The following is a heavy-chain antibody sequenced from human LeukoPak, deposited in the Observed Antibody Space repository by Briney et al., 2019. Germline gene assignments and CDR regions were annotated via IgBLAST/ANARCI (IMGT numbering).Heavy chain of an antibody. CDR2: ISGSGGST. Sequence: GGSLRLSCAASGFTFSSYAMSWVRQAPGKGLEWVSAISGSGGSTYYADSVKGRFTISRDNSKNTLYLQMNSLRAEDTAVYYCAKDSYYYDSSGSPYFDYWGQGTLVTVSS. CDR1: GFTFSSYA. D-gene: IGHD3-22*01. CDR3: AKDSYYYDSSGSPYFDY. V-gene: IGHV3-23*01. J-gene: IGHJ4*02.